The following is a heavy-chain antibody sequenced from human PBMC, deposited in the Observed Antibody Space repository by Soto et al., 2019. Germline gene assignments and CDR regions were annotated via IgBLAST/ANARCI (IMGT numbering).Heavy chain of an antibody. CDR2: VKSKADGGTA. CDR1: GFRITNTW. V-gene: IGHV3-15*07. Sequence: EVQLVESGGGLVQPGGSLRLSCAASGFRITNTWMHWVRQAPGKGLEWVGRVKSKADGGTADYAAPVKGRFTVSRDDSKNTQYLQMNSLKMEDTAVNYCNSYPDFWGGHSPLWGQGTLVTVSS. J-gene: IGHJ4*02. CDR3: NSYPDFWGGHSPL. D-gene: IGHD3-3*01.